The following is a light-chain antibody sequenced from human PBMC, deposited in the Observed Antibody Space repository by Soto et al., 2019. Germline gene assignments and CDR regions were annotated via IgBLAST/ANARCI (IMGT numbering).Light chain of an antibody. Sequence: QSALTQPASVSGSPGQSITISCTGTSRDVGGYNYVSWHQQHPGKAPKVIITEVSNRPSGVSNRFSGSKSGNTASLTISGLQAEDEAYYYRSSYVNYNTFVIFGGGTKLTVL. CDR3: SSYVNYNTFVI. V-gene: IGLV2-14*01. CDR1: SRDVGGYNY. CDR2: EVS. J-gene: IGLJ2*01.